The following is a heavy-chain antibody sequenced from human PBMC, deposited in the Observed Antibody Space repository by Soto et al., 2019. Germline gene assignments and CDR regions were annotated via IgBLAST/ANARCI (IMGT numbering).Heavy chain of an antibody. CDR1: GGSINSGDYY. J-gene: IGHJ4*02. CDR3: FVFFIWGIIHGGRVTNVDC. V-gene: IGHV4-30-4*01. CDR2: IYYSGST. Sequence: SETLSLTCTVSGGSINSGDYYWSWLRQAPGKGLEWIGHIYYSGSTYYNPSLRSRLLMSLDTSKNQFSLNVSSVTAADTAVYFCFVFFIWGIIHGGRVTNVDCWGQGTLVTVSS. D-gene: IGHD3-16*01.